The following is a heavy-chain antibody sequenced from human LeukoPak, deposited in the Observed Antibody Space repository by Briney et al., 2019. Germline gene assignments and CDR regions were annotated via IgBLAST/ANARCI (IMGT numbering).Heavy chain of an antibody. CDR1: GYIFTSYY. Sequence: SVKVSCKASGYIFTSYYMYWVRQAPGQGLEWMGGIIPIFGTANYAQKFQGRVTITADKSTSTAYMELSSLRSEDTAVYYCARTLGSGDPLYYDFWSGYPTDLRYYYYMDVWGKGTTVTVSS. V-gene: IGHV1-69*06. CDR3: ARTLGSGDPLYYDFWSGYPTDLRYYYYMDV. D-gene: IGHD3-3*01. J-gene: IGHJ6*03. CDR2: IIPIFGTA.